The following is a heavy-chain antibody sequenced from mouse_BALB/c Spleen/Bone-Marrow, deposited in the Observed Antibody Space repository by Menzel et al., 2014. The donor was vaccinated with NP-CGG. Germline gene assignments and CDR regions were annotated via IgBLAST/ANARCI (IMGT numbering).Heavy chain of an antibody. CDR3: SLLGDY. CDR1: GYTFTRYY. Sequence: QVQLQQSGAELVKPGASAKLSCKASGYTFTRYYMYWVKQRPGQGLEWIGGINPYNGGTHFNEKFKSKATLTVDKSSSTAYMQLNSLTSEDSAVYYCSLLGDYWGQGTTLTVSS. V-gene: IGHV1-53*01. J-gene: IGHJ2*01. D-gene: IGHD1-1*01. CDR2: INPYNGGT.